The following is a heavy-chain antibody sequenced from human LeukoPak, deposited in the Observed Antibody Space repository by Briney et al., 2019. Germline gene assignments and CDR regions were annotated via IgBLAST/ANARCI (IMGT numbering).Heavy chain of an antibody. V-gene: IGHV1-69*01. CDR1: GGTFSSYA. Sequence: SVKVSCKASGGTFSSYAINWVRQAPGQGLEWMGGIIPIFGTANYAQKFQGRVTITADESTSTAYMELSSLRSEDTAVYYCARGHYYDSSGYYSYYYYGMDVWGQGTTVTVSS. J-gene: IGHJ6*02. CDR2: IIPIFGTA. D-gene: IGHD3-22*01. CDR3: ARGHYYDSSGYYSYYYYGMDV.